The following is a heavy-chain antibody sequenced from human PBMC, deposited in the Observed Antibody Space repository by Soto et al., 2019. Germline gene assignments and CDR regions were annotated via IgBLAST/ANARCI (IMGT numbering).Heavy chain of an antibody. D-gene: IGHD5-18*01. CDR2: IDPSDSYT. CDR1: GYSFTSYW. Sequence: RGESLKISCKGSGYSFTSYWISWVRQMPGKGLEWMGRIDPSDSYTNYSPSFQGHVTISADKSISTAYLQWSSLKASDTAMYYCATQREDRAMDPYYYGMDVCGQGTTVTVAS. V-gene: IGHV5-10-1*01. J-gene: IGHJ6*02. CDR3: ATQREDRAMDPYYYGMDV.